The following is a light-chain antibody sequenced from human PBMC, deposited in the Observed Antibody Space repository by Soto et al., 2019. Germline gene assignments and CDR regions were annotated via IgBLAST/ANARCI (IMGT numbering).Light chain of an antibody. J-gene: IGLJ3*02. CDR3: CSYAGGWV. Sequence: QSVLIQPRSVSGSPGQSVTISCTGTSSDVGGYNYVSWYQQHPGKAPKLMIYDVNKRPSGVPDRFSGSKSGNTASLTISGLQAADEADYYCCSYAGGWVFGGGTKLTVL. V-gene: IGLV2-11*01. CDR2: DVN. CDR1: SSDVGGYNY.